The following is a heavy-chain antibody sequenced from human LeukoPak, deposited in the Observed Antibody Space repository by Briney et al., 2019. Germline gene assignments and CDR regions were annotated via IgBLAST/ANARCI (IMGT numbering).Heavy chain of an antibody. V-gene: IGHV3-21*01. CDR2: ISSSSSYI. J-gene: IGHJ4*02. Sequence: GGSLRLSCAASRFTFSSYSMNWVRQAPGKGLEWVSSISSSSSYIYYADSVKGRFTISRDNAKNSLYLQMNSLRAEDTAVYYCARQPAWFGELFRLYYFDYWGQGTLVTVSS. D-gene: IGHD3-10*01. CDR3: ARQPAWFGELFRLYYFDY. CDR1: RFTFSSYS.